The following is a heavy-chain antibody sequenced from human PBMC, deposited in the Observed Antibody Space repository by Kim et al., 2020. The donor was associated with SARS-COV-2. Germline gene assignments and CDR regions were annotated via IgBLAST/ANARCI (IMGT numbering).Heavy chain of an antibody. V-gene: IGHV3-30*18. CDR3: AKAVLRGVKYYYYGMDV. D-gene: IGHD3-10*01. J-gene: IGHJ6*02. CDR2: ISYDGSNK. Sequence: GGSLRLSCVASEFTFSTYGMFWVRQAPGKGLEWVAIISYDGSNKYYADSVKGRFTISRDNSENTLYLQMNSLRAEDTAVYSCAKAVLRGVKYYYYGMDVWGQGTTVTVSS. CDR1: EFTFSTYG.